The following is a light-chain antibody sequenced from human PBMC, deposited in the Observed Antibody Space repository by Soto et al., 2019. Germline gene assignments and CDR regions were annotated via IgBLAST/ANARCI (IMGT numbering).Light chain of an antibody. J-gene: IGKJ4*01. CDR1: QDISSS. Sequence: DIQLTQSPSFLSASVGDRVTITCRASQDISSSLAWYQQKPGKAPKILMYAASSLESWVPSRFSGSGSGTEFTLPISRLQPGDFATYYCQQVNSFPPFTFGGGTTVEIK. CDR3: QQVNSFPPFT. V-gene: IGKV1-9*01. CDR2: AAS.